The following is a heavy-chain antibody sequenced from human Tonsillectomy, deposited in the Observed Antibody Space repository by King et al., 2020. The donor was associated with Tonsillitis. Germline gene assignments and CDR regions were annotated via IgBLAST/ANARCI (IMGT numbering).Heavy chain of an antibody. CDR1: GGTFSSYA. D-gene: IGHD3-9*01. CDR3: ARDHRDYDILTGYSH. V-gene: IGHV1-69*04. J-gene: IGHJ4*01. Sequence: QLVQAGAEVKKPGSSVKVSCKASGGTFSSYAISWVRQAPGQGLEWMGRIIPILGIANYAQKFQGRVTITADKSTSTAYMELRSLRSEDTAVYYCARDHRDYDILTGYSHWGHGTLVTVSS. CDR2: IIPILGIA.